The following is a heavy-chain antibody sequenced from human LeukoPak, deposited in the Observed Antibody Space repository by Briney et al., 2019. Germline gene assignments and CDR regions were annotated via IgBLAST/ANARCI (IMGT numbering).Heavy chain of an antibody. CDR3: ARVGVTVTNPWYFDL. CDR2: IIPIFGTA. V-gene: IGHV1-69*05. Sequence: SVKVSCKASGGTFSSYAISWVRQAPGQGLEWMGEIIPIFGTANYAQKLQGRVTITTDESTSTAYMELSSLRSEDTAVYYCARVGVTVTNPWYFDLWGRGTLVTVSS. J-gene: IGHJ2*01. CDR1: GGTFSSYA. D-gene: IGHD4-17*01.